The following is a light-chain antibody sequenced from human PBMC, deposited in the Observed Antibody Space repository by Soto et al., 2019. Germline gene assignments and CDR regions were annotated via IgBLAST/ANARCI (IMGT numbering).Light chain of an antibody. Sequence: DIQMTQSPSSLSASVGDRFTITCRASQSISTYLNWYQQIPGKAPNLLIFAASTLQSGVPSRFSGSGSGTDFTLTIRSLQPEDFATYYCQQSYTAPLTFGGGTKVDIK. CDR3: QQSYTAPLT. CDR1: QSISTY. J-gene: IGKJ4*01. V-gene: IGKV1-39*01. CDR2: AAS.